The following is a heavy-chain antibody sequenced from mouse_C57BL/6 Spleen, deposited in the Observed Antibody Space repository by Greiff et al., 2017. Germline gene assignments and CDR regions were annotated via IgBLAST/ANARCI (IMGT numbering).Heavy chain of an antibody. D-gene: IGHD2-2*01. CDR2: IDPEDGET. CDR3: AREGLVTPYFDY. Sequence: EVKLQESGAELVKPGASVKLSCTASGFNIKDYYMHWVKQRTEQGLEWIGRIDPEDGETKHAPKFQGKATITADTSSNTAYLQLSSLTSEDTAVYYCAREGLVTPYFDYWGQGTTLTVSS. V-gene: IGHV14-2*01. J-gene: IGHJ2*01. CDR1: GFNIKDYY.